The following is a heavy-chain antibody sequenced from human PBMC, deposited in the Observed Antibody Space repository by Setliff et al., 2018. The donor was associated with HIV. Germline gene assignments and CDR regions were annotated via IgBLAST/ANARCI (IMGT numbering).Heavy chain of an antibody. V-gene: IGHV1-69*13. J-gene: IGHJ3*02. CDR1: GYTFTSYG. D-gene: IGHD1-1*01. CDR3: ARGRASYNVFDI. CDR2: IIPMFGSA. Sequence: SVKVSCKASGYTFTSYGISWVRQAPGQGLEWMGGIIPMFGSANYAQKFQGRVTITADESTSTVYMELSSLRSEDSAVYYCARGRASYNVFDIWGQGTMVTVSS.